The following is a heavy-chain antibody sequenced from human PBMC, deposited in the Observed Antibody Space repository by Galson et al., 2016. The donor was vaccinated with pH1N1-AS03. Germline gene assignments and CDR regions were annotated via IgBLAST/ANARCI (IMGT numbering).Heavy chain of an antibody. CDR1: GFAFRSHS. D-gene: IGHD3-16*01. CDR3: VKGPLSIPVGEFDP. Sequence: SLRLSCAASGFAFRSHSMNWVRHAPGKGLEWVSGISGSGGKTYYADSVKGRFTISRDKSKKMVYLQMKSLRAEDTAEYFCVKGPLSIPVGEFDPWGQGTLVTVSS. V-gene: IGHV3-23*01. J-gene: IGHJ5*02. CDR2: ISGSGGKT.